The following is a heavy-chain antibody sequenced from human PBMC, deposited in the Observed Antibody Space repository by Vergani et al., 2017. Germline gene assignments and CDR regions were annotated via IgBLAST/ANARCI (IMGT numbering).Heavy chain of an antibody. V-gene: IGHV1-69*18. J-gene: IGHJ6*03. CDR2: IIPIFGTA. Sequence: QVQLVQSGAEVKKPGASVKVSCKASGYTFTSYYMHWVRQAPGQGLEWMGRIIPIFGTANYAQKFQGRVTITADESTSTAYMELSSLRSEDTAVYYCARGGSIAAPSYLYYFYMDVWGKGTSVTVSS. D-gene: IGHD6-6*01. CDR3: ARGGSIAAPSYLYYFYMDV. CDR1: GYTFTSYY.